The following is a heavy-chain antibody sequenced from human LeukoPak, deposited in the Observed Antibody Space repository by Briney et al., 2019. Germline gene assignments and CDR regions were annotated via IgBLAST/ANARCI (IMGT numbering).Heavy chain of an antibody. D-gene: IGHD2-15*01. CDR3: ARDQGPLYCSGGSCYSDASYYYYGMDV. J-gene: IGHJ6*02. Sequence: SETLSLTCTVSGGSISSYYWSWIRQPPGKGLEWIGYIYYSGSTNYNPSLKSRVTISVDTSKNQFSLKLSSVTAADTAVYYCARDQGPLYCSGGSCYSDASYYYYGMDVWGQGTTVTVSS. V-gene: IGHV4-59*12. CDR2: IYYSGST. CDR1: GGSISSYY.